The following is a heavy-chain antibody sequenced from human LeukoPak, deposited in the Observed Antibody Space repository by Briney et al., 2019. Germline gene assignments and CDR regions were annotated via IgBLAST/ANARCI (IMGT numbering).Heavy chain of an antibody. Sequence: GGSLRLSCAASGFTFSSYAMTWVRQAPGKGLEWVSSFSFNGESTYYADSAKGRFTISRDNSKNTLYLQMNSLRAEDTAVYYCAKDDNYIRFLSWGQGTLVTVSS. CDR2: FSFNGEST. J-gene: IGHJ5*02. CDR3: AKDDNYIRFLS. D-gene: IGHD3-16*01. CDR1: GFTFSSYA. V-gene: IGHV3-23*01.